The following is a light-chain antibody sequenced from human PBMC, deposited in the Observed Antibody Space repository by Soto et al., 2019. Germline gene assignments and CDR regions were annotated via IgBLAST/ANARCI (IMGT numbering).Light chain of an antibody. V-gene: IGKV3-20*01. CDR2: DAS. CDR1: QSVSSN. Sequence: EIVMTQSPATLSVSPGERATLSCRASQSVSSNLAWYQQKPGRAPRLLIYDASNRATGIPARFSGSGSGTDFTLTISRLEPEDFALYYCQQYGSSPWTFGQGTKVDNK. CDR3: QQYGSSPWT. J-gene: IGKJ1*01.